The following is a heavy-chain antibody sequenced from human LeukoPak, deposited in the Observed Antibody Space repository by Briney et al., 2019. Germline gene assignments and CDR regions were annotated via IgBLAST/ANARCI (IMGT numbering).Heavy chain of an antibody. J-gene: IGHJ6*02. CDR3: ANSLGDYDILTGYAYYYYGMDV. V-gene: IGHV3-21*04. CDR1: GFTFSSYN. Sequence: GGSLRLSCAASGFTFSSYNMNWVRQAPGKGLEGVSSISSRDSYIYYADSVKGRFTISRDNAKNSLYLQVNSLRAEDTAVYYCANSLGDYDILTGYAYYYYGMDVWGQGTTVTVSS. D-gene: IGHD3-9*01. CDR2: ISSRDSYI.